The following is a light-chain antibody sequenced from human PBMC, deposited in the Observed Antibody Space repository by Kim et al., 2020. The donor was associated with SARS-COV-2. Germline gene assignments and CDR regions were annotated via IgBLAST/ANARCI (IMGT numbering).Light chain of an antibody. CDR2: DNN. J-gene: IGLJ3*02. CDR1: RSNIGSNP. V-gene: IGLV1-51*01. Sequence: QSVLTQPPSVSAAPGQKVTISCSGSRSNIGSNPVSWYQQLPGTAPKLITYDNNKRPSGIPDRFSSSKSGTSATLGITGLRTGDEAHYYCATRDSSLNIGVFGGGTKVTVL. CDR3: ATRDSSLNIGV.